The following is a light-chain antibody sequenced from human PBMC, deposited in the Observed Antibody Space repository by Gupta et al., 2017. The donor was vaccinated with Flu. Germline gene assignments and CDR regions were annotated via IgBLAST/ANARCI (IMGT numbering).Light chain of an antibody. Sequence: QSALPQLATVSGSLGQSITISCTGTSSDVGSYNLASWYQQHPGKVPKLLIYEDRKRPSGVSNRFSGSRSGNTASLTISGLQAEDEDGDYCCSDAGGVVFGGGTKLTVL. J-gene: IGLJ2*01. V-gene: IGLV2-23*01. CDR2: EDR. CDR3: CSDAGGVV. CDR1: SSDVGSYNL.